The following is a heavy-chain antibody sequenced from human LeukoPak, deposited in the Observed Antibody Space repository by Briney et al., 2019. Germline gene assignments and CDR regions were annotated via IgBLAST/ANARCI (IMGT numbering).Heavy chain of an antibody. CDR1: GFTFSSYA. J-gene: IGHJ4*02. Sequence: GGSLRLSCAASGFTFSSYAMSWVRQAPGKGLEWVSAISGSGGSTYYADSVKGRFTISRDNSKNTLYLQMNSLRAEDTAVYYCAKGRGVGATSFSRGYYFDYWGQGTLVTVPS. D-gene: IGHD1-26*01. CDR3: AKGRGVGATSFSRGYYFDY. CDR2: ISGSGGST. V-gene: IGHV3-23*01.